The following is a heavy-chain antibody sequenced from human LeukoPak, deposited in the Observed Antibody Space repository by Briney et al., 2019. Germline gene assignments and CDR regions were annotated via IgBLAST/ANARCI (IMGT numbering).Heavy chain of an antibody. J-gene: IGHJ6*03. D-gene: IGHD4-17*01. CDR1: GFTSTNYP. V-gene: IGHV3-30*04. CDR2: ISYDGSTK. CDR3: AKDRNGDYPYYYYMDV. Sequence: GGSLRLSCAAPGFTSTNYPIHWVRQAPGKGLEWVTVISYDGSTKYYADSVKGRFTISRDNSKNTLYLQMNSLRTEDTAVYYCAKDRNGDYPYYYYMDVWGKGTTVTISS.